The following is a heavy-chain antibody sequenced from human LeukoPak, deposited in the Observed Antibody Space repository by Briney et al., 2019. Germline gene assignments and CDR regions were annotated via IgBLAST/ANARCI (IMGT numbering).Heavy chain of an antibody. J-gene: IGHJ4*02. CDR1: GFTFSNAW. D-gene: IGHD3-22*01. Sequence: GGSLRLSCAASGFTFSNAWMNWVRQAPGKGLEWVSRIKSKTDGGTTDYAAPVKGRFTISRDDSKNTLYLQMNSLKTEDTAVYYCTTGDDITTGDYWGQGTLVTVS. V-gene: IGHV3-15*07. CDR2: IKSKTDGGTT. CDR3: TTGDDITTGDY.